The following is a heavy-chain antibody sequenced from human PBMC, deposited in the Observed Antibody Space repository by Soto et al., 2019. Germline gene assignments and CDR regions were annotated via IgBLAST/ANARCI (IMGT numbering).Heavy chain of an antibody. CDR2: IYYSGST. CDR1: GGSISSSRYY. J-gene: IGHJ6*03. V-gene: IGHV4-39*01. CDR3: ARLETSYFYYMDV. Sequence: QLQLQESGPGLVKPSETLSLTCTVSGGSISSSRYYWGWIRQPPGKGLEWIGSIYYSGSTYYNPSLKSRVTLSVDTSKNQCSLKLSSVTAADTAVYYCARLETSYFYYMDVWGKGTTVTVSS.